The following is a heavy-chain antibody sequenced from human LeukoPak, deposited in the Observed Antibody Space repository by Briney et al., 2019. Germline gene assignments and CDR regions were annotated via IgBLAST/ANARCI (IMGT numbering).Heavy chain of an antibody. V-gene: IGHV3-30*04. Sequence: GGSLRLSCAASGFIFSSYAMHWVRQAPGKGLEWVAVISYDGSHQYSIDSVKGRFTISRDNSKNTLYVEMNSLRGDDTAVYYCARGVVSLATTDYYYYYYMDVWGKGTTVTVSS. CDR2: ISYDGSHQ. CDR3: ARGVVSLATTDYYYYYYMDV. D-gene: IGHD1-1*01. CDR1: GFIFSSYA. J-gene: IGHJ6*03.